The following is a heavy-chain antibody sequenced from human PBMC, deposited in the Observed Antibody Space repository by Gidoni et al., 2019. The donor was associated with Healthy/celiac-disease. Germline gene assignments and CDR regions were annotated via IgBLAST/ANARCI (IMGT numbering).Heavy chain of an antibody. Sequence: STYYNPSLKSRVTISVDTSKNQFSLKLSSVTAADTAVYYCARHRVKEVTMVRGVIIVSEGYVDYWGQGTLVTVSS. CDR3: ARHRVKEVTMVRGVIIVSEGYVDY. J-gene: IGHJ4*02. D-gene: IGHD3-10*01. CDR2: ST. V-gene: IGHV4-39*01.